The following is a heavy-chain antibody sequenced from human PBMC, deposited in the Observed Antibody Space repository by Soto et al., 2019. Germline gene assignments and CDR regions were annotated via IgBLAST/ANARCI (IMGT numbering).Heavy chain of an antibody. V-gene: IGHV3-74*01. J-gene: IGHJ4*02. CDR2: INSDGNST. D-gene: IGHD2-15*01. CDR3: ARVMKGYCSGGSSPPLFDY. CDR1: GFTFSSYW. Sequence: EVQLVESGGGLVQPGGSLRLSCAASGFTFSSYWMHWVRQAPGKGLVWVSRINSDGNSTTYADSVKGRFTISRDNAKNTLYLQMNSLRAEDTAIYYCARVMKGYCSGGSSPPLFDYWGQGTLVTVSS.